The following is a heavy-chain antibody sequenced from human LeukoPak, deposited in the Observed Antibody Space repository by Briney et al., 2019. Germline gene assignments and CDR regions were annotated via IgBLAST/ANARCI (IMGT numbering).Heavy chain of an antibody. CDR2: ISSSSSYI. V-gene: IGHV3-21*01. CDR3: ARDVGDTMVPRFDP. J-gene: IGHJ5*02. D-gene: IGHD3-10*01. Sequence: GGSLRLSCAASGFTFSSYSMNWVRQAPGKGLEWVSSISSSSSYIYYADSVKGRFTISRDNAKNSLYLQMNSLRAEDTAVYYCARDVGDTMVPRFDPSGQGTLVTVSS. CDR1: GFTFSSYS.